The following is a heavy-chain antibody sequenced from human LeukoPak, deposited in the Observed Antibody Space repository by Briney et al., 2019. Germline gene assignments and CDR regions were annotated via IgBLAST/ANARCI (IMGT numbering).Heavy chain of an antibody. CDR3: ARWSSSFTRFDP. V-gene: IGHV4-38-2*02. J-gene: IGHJ5*02. CDR1: GYSISSGYY. CDR2: IDHSGST. Sequence: SETLSLTCTVSGYSISSGYYWGWIRQPPGKGLEWTGSIDHSGSTYYNPSLKSRITISVDTSKKQFSLKLSSVTAADTAVYYCARWSSSFTRFDPWGQGTLVTVSS. D-gene: IGHD6-13*01.